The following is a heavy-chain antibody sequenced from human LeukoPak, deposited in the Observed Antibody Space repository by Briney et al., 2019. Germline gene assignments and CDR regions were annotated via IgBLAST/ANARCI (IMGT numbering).Heavy chain of an antibody. Sequence: EPGRSLRLSCAASGFTFSSYGMHWVRQAPGKGLEWVAVISYDGSNKYYADSVKGRFTISRDNSKNTLYLQMNSLRAEDTAVYCARDGTAAWGRFDPWGQGTLVTVSS. D-gene: IGHD3-16*01. CDR1: GFTFSSYG. CDR3: ARDGTAAWGRFDP. CDR2: ISYDGSNK. V-gene: IGHV3-30*03. J-gene: IGHJ5*02.